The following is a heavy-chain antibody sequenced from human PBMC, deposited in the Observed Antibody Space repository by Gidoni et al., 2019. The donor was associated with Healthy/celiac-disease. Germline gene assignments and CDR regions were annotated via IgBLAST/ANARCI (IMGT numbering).Heavy chain of an antibody. Sequence: QVQLVQSGAEVKKPGASVKVSCRASGYTFTSYYMHWVRQAPGQGLEWMGIIIPSGGSTSAAQYFQGRVTMTRDTSTSTVYMELSILRSEDTAVYCCARVGSRSPSYGSGSYPPYYYYYYGMDVWGQGTTVTVSS. J-gene: IGHJ6*02. CDR2: IIPSGGST. CDR3: ARVGSRSPSYGSGSYPPYYYYYYGMDV. V-gene: IGHV1-46*01. CDR1: GYTFTSYY. D-gene: IGHD3-10*01.